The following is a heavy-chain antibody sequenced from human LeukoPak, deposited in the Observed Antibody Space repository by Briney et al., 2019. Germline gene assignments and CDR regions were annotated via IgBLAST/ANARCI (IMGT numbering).Heavy chain of an antibody. D-gene: IGHD2-15*01. Sequence: KTSETLSLTCAVYGGSFSGYYWSWIRQPPGKGLEWIGEINHSGSTNYNPSLKSRVTISVDTSKNQFSLKLSSVTAADTAVYYCARGYCSGGSCPYNWFDPWGQGTLVTVSS. V-gene: IGHV4-34*01. CDR3: ARGYCSGGSCPYNWFDP. CDR2: INHSGST. J-gene: IGHJ5*02. CDR1: GGSFSGYY.